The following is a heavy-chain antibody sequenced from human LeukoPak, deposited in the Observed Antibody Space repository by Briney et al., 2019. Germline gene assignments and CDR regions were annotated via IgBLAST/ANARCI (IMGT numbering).Heavy chain of an antibody. Sequence: GALRLSCAASGFTFSDYYMSWGRQAPGKGREGGSYISSSSSYTNYADSVRGRFTISRDKDKKSLYMQMNSLSPEATAVYYCARHTATLVRYYYYGMDVWGKGTTVTVSS. CDR2: ISSSSSYT. CDR1: GFTFSDYY. CDR3: ARHTATLVRYYYYGMDV. D-gene: IGHD5-18*01. V-gene: IGHV3-11*06. J-gene: IGHJ6*04.